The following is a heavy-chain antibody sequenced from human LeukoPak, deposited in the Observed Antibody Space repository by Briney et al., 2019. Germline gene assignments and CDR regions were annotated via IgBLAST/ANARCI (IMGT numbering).Heavy chain of an antibody. Sequence: GGSLRLSCAASGFTFSSYTMSWVRQAPGKGLEWVSAISGSGGSTYYADSVKGRFTISRDNSKNTLYLQMNSLRAEDTVVYFCSGSYFYYYGMDVWGQGTTVTVSS. D-gene: IGHD3-10*01. CDR3: SGSYFYYYGMDV. CDR1: GFTFSSYT. V-gene: IGHV3-23*01. CDR2: ISGSGGST. J-gene: IGHJ6*02.